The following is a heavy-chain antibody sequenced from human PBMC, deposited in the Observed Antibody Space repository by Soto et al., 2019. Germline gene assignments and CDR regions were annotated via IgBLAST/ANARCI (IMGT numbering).Heavy chain of an antibody. J-gene: IGHJ3*02. Sequence: SETLSLTCAVYGGSFSGSYWNRIRQPPGKGLEWIGEINQSGSTNYNPSLKSRVTISVDTSKNQFSLKLSSVTAADSAVYYCARVVGSSGWYYGSFDIWGPGTMVTVSS. D-gene: IGHD6-19*01. V-gene: IGHV4-34*01. CDR1: GGSFSGSY. CDR2: INQSGST. CDR3: ARVVGSSGWYYGSFDI.